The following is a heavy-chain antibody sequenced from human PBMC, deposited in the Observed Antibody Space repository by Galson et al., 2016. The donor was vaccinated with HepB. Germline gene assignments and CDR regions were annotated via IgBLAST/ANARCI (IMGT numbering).Heavy chain of an antibody. D-gene: IGHD4-17*01. Sequence: ETLSLTCTVSGDAINFSSSYWGWIRQSPGKGLAWIGIIYSSGSTYYNPSLTSPVTLSVDTSKNQFSLKVRSVTAADTAVYYCARQPPDYGRHYGMDVWGQGTTVTVSS. V-gene: IGHV4-39*01. J-gene: IGHJ6*02. CDR1: GDAINFSSSY. CDR2: IYSSGST. CDR3: ARQPPDYGRHYGMDV.